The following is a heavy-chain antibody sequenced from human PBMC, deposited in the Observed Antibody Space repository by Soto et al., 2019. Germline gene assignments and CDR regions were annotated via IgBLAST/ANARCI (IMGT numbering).Heavy chain of an antibody. Sequence: PSETLSLTCTVSGGSISSYYWSWIRQPPGKGLEWIGYIYYSGSTNYNPSLKSRVTISVDTSKKQFSLMLSSLTAADQAVYYCGRGTTTYYCVSDVGGQGTSDPVSS. CDR3: GRGTTTYYCVSDV. CDR2: IYYSGST. CDR1: GGSISSYY. J-gene: IGHJ6*02. V-gene: IGHV4-59*01. D-gene: IGHD1-26*01.